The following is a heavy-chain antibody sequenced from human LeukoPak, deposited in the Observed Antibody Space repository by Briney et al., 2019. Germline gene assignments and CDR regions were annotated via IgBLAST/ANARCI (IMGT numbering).Heavy chain of an antibody. CDR1: GYTFTDYS. CDR3: ARDAIAAAGAGD. CDR2: INPNSGDT. Sequence: ASVKVSCKASGYTFTDYSMHWVRQAPGQGLEWMGWINPNSGDTDYAQKFQGRVTMTRDTSISTAYLEVSRLTSDDTAVHFCARDAIAAAGAGDWGRGTLVTVSS. J-gene: IGHJ4*02. V-gene: IGHV1-2*02. D-gene: IGHD6-13*01.